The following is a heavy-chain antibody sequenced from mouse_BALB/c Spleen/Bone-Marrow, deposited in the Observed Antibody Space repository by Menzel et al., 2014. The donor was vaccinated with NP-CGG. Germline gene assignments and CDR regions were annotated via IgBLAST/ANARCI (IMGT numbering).Heavy chain of an antibody. V-gene: IGHV1S22*01. CDR3: TRWGLRRIDY. CDR1: GYTFTSYW. J-gene: IGHJ2*01. Sequence: LQQSGSELVRPGASVKLSCKASGYTFTSYWMHWVKQRPGQGLEWIGNIYPGSGSSNYDEKFKSKATLTVDTSSSTAYMQLTSLTSEDSAIYYCTRWGLRRIDYRGQGTTLTVSS. D-gene: IGHD2-4*01. CDR2: IYPGSGSS.